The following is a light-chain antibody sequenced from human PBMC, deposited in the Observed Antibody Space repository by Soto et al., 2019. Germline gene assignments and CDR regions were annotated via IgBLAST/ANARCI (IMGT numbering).Light chain of an antibody. J-gene: IGLJ3*02. CDR3: QSFDTNLRGSV. CDR2: GNN. V-gene: IGLV1-40*01. Sequence: QTVVTQPPSVSGAPGQRVTISCSGTSSNIGAGYDVHWYHQLPGTAPKLLIFGNNNRPSWVPARFSASRSGTSASLAITGLQAEDEADYYCQSFDTNLRGSVCGGGTKVTVL. CDR1: SSNIGAGYD.